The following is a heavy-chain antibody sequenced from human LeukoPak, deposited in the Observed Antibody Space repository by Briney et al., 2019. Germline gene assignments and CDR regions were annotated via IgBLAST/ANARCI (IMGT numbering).Heavy chain of an antibody. CDR2: IDPSDSYT. J-gene: IGHJ6*02. D-gene: IGHD4-17*01. Sequence: GESLQISCKGSGYSFTSYWISWVRQLPGKGLEWMGRIDPSDSYTNYSPSFQGHVTISADKSISTAYLQWSSLKASDTAMYYCARLDYGDYGADYYYYGMDVWGQGTTVTVSS. CDR3: ARLDYGDYGADYYYYGMDV. V-gene: IGHV5-10-1*01. CDR1: GYSFTSYW.